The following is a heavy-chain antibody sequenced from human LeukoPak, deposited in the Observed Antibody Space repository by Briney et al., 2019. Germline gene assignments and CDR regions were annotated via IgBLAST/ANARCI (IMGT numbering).Heavy chain of an antibody. CDR3: ARVTAAAGYYYYGMDV. J-gene: IGHJ6*02. Sequence: SETLSLTCAVSGGSISSSNWWSWVRQPPGKGLEWIGEIYHSGSTNHNPSLKSRVTISVDKSKNQFSLKLSSVTAADTAVYYCARVTAAAGYYYYGMDVWGQGTTVTVSS. CDR2: IYHSGST. CDR1: GGSISSSNW. D-gene: IGHD6-13*01. V-gene: IGHV4-4*02.